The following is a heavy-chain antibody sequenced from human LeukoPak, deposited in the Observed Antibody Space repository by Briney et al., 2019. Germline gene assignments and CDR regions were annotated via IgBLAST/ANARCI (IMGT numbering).Heavy chain of an antibody. CDR3: GGPYYGSGNHPVGY. Sequence: PSGTLSLTCAVSGGSISSSNWWSWVRQPPGKGLEWIGEIYHSGSTNYNPSLKSRVTISVDKSKNQFSLKLSSVTAADTAVYYCGGPYYGSGNHPVGYWGQGTLVTVSS. J-gene: IGHJ4*02. V-gene: IGHV4-4*02. CDR2: IYHSGST. D-gene: IGHD3-10*01. CDR1: GGSISSSNW.